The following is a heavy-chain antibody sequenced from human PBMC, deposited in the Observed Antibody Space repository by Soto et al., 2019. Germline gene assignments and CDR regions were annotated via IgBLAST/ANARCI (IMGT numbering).Heavy chain of an antibody. CDR1: GFTFSDYY. J-gene: IGHJ6*02. V-gene: IGHV3-11*06. CDR3: ARDGSRYCSSSSCRSGYYYYGLDV. D-gene: IGHD2-2*01. Sequence: GGSLRLSCAASGFTFSDYYMSWIRQAPGKGLEWVSYIASSSTYTSYADSVKGRFTISRDNAKNSLYLQMNSLRADDTAVYYCARDGSRYCSSSSCRSGYYYYGLDVWGQGTTVTVSS. CDR2: IASSSTYT.